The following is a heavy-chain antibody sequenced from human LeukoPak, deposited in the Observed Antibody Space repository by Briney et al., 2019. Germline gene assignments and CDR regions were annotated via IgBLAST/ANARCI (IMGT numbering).Heavy chain of an antibody. V-gene: IGHV3-66*01. CDR3: ASYRYGSSFAFDI. Sequence: PGGSLRLSCAASGFTFSSYWMHWVRQAPGKGLVWVSIIYSGGSTYYADSVKGRFTISRDNSKNTLCLQMTSLRAEDTAVYYCASYRYGSSFAFDIWGQGTMVTVSS. J-gene: IGHJ3*02. CDR2: IYSGGST. CDR1: GFTFSSYW. D-gene: IGHD6-6*01.